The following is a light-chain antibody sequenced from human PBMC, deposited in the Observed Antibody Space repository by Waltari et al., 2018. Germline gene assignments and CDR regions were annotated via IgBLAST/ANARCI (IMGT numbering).Light chain of an antibody. CDR2: EGK. V-gene: IGLV3-21*03. Sequence: YVLTQPPSVSVTPGRTARIPCGGNNIGRKTVHWYQQKPGQAPVLVVYEGKERPSGIPERFSASNSGNTATLTISGVAAGDEADYYCQVWDRTGDHVIFGGGTKLTVL. CDR1: NIGRKT. J-gene: IGLJ2*01. CDR3: QVWDRTGDHVI.